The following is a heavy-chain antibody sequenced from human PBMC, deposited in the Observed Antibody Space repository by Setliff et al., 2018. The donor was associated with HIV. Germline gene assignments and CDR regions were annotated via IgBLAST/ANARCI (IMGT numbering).Heavy chain of an antibody. J-gene: IGHJ5*02. Sequence: ASVKVSCKASGYSFINYGISWVRQAPGQGLEWMGWISAYNGNTDYAPRLLGRVTMTTDTSTSTAYMELRSLSSDDTAVYYWARARLQGIVTAVGPRDNCLDPWGQGTRVTVSS. D-gene: IGHD1-26*01. CDR1: GYSFINYG. CDR2: ISAYNGNT. CDR3: ARARLQGIVTAVGPRDNCLDP. V-gene: IGHV1-18*01.